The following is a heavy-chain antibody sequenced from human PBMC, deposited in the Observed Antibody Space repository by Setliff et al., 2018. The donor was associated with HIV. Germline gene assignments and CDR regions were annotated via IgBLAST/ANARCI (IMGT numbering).Heavy chain of an antibody. CDR2: IDHSGST. CDR1: GFTFSSYW. D-gene: IGHD2-2*01. Sequence: SETLSLSCAASGFTFSSYWMSWIRQSPGKGLEWIGEIDHSGSTDDNPSLKSRVTISVDTSKNQFSLKLSSVSAADTAVYYCARGHPIVPTGLVSFYFDHWGQGTLVTVSS. J-gene: IGHJ4*02. CDR3: ARGHPIVPTGLVSFYFDH. V-gene: IGHV4-34*01.